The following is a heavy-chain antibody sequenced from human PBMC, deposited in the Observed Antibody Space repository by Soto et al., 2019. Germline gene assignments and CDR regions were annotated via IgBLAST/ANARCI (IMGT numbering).Heavy chain of an antibody. CDR1: AYTFTSYW. Sequence: PGESLKISCKGSAYTFTSYWITWVRQMPGKGLEWMGRIDPSDSYTDYSPSFQGHVTISADKSITTAYLQWSSLKPSDTAMYYCARPYGPLLSTSWHRYALDVWGQGXMVTV. J-gene: IGHJ3*01. V-gene: IGHV5-10-1*01. D-gene: IGHD2-2*01. CDR2: IDPSDSYT. CDR3: ARPYGPLLSTSWHRYALDV.